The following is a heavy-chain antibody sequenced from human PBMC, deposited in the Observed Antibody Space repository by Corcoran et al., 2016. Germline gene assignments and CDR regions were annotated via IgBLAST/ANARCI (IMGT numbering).Heavy chain of an antibody. CDR2: ISYDGSNK. CDR3: AKDYGGNSEDYFDY. D-gene: IGHD4-17*01. J-gene: IGHJ4*02. CDR1: GFTFSSYG. Sequence: QVQLVESGGGVVQPGRSLRLSCAASGFTFSSYGMHWVRQAPGKGLEWVAVISYDGSNKYYADSVKGRFTISRDNSKNTLYLQMNSLRAEDTAVYYCAKDYGGNSEDYFDYWGQGTLVTGSS. V-gene: IGHV3-30*18.